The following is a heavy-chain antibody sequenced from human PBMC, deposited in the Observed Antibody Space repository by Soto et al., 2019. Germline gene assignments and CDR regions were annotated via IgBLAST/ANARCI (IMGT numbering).Heavy chain of an antibody. CDR3: ARSAQMGHTNFFDP. CDR2: VNHDGYT. CDR1: GGSFSGYY. J-gene: IGHJ5*02. V-gene: IGHV4-34*02. Sequence: QVQLQQWGAGLLKPSETLSLTCAAYGGSFSGYYWNWIRQPPGKGLEWIGEVNHDGYTDYNPSLKSRVPISVDTSKNHFSLKLTSVTAAATALYDCARSAQMGHTNFFDPGGQGSLVTVSS. D-gene: IGHD2-8*01.